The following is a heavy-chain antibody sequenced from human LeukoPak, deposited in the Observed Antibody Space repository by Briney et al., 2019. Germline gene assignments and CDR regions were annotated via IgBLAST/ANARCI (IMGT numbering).Heavy chain of an antibody. Sequence: SETLSLTCAVYGGSFSGYYWSWIRQPPGKGLVWIGEINHSGSTNYNPSLKSRVTISVDTSKNQFSLKLSSVTAADTAVYYCARAPVGYYDILTGYYNSVPNYYFDYWGQGTLVTVSS. V-gene: IGHV4-34*01. J-gene: IGHJ4*02. CDR3: ARAPVGYYDILTGYYNSVPNYYFDY. CDR1: GGSFSGYY. D-gene: IGHD3-9*01. CDR2: INHSGST.